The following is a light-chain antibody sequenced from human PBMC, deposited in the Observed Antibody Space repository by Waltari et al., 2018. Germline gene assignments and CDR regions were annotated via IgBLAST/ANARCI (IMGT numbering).Light chain of an antibody. CDR1: ESVLYSSTNKNH. CDR2: WAS. V-gene: IGKV4-1*01. CDR3: QQYYNTPLT. Sequence: DIVMTQSPESLAVSLGERATISYKTRESVLYSSTNKNHLAWYQQKPGQPPRLLLYWASTRESGVPDRFIGSGSETDFTLTVTSLQAEDVAVYYCQQYYNTPLTFGGGTKVEVK. J-gene: IGKJ4*01.